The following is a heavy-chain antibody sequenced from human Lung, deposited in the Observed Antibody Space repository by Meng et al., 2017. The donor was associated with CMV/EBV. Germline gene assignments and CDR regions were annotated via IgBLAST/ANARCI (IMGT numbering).Heavy chain of an antibody. CDR3: AKDPVVGAPHVFDI. CDR1: GFTFSTYA. J-gene: IGHJ3*02. V-gene: IGHV3-23*01. Sequence: GGSXRLXCEASGFTFSTYAMSWVRQPPGKGLEWVSAISGGSDGGRAFYADSVKDRFTISRDNSKSTLFLQMNSLTVEDTAVYYCAKDPVVGAPHVFDIWGQGAMVTVSS. CDR2: ISGGSDGGRA. D-gene: IGHD1-26*01.